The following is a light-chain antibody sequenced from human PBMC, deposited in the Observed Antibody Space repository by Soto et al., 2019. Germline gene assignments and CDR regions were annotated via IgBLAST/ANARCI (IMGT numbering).Light chain of an antibody. CDR2: GAS. CDR3: QQFGGSPPYT. J-gene: IGKJ2*01. CDR1: QSVSSSY. Sequence: EIVLTQSPGTLSLSPGERATLSCRASQSVSSSYLAWYQQKPGQTPSLLIYGASGRATGIPDRFSGSGSGTDFTLTISRLEPEDFAVYYCQQFGGSPPYTFGQGTKLEIK. V-gene: IGKV3-20*01.